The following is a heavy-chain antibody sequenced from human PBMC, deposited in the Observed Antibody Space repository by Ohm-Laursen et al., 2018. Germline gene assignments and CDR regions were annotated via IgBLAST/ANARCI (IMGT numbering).Heavy chain of an antibody. D-gene: IGHD1-26*01. Sequence: SDTLSLTCTVSGGSISSGGYYWSWIRQHPGKDLEWIGYIHYSGNTYYNPSLKSRVTISIDTSKNHFSLRLSSVTAADTAVYYCARGGTRDYAFDIWGQGTMVTVSS. CDR1: GGSISSGGYY. J-gene: IGHJ3*02. V-gene: IGHV4-31*03. CDR3: ARGGTRDYAFDI. CDR2: IHYSGNT.